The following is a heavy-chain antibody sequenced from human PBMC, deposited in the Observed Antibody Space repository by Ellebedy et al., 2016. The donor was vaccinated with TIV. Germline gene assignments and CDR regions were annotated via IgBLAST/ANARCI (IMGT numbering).Heavy chain of an antibody. D-gene: IGHD1-26*01. CDR3: ARLGREVLAGLDY. V-gene: IGHV3-53*01. CDR1: GFTVSTNY. CDR2: IYSGTNS. J-gene: IGHJ4*02. Sequence: PGGSLRLSCAVSGFTVSTNYMTWVRQTPGKGLEWVSVIYSGTNSYYADSVKGRFTRSRDNSKNTLYLQMNSLRAEDTAVYYCARLGREVLAGLDYWGQGTLVTVSS.